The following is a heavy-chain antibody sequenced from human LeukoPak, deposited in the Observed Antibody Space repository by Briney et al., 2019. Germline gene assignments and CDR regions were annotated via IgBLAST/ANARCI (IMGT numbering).Heavy chain of an antibody. CDR2: ISSSSSTI. J-gene: IGHJ4*02. Sequence: PGGSLRLSCAASGFTFSSYSMNWVRQAPGKGLEWVSHISSSSSTIYYADSVKGRFTISRDNAKNSLYLQMNSLRAEDTAVYYYARAGFTFSDYFGSFFDYWGQGTLVTVSS. V-gene: IGHV3-48*01. D-gene: IGHD3-10*01. CDR1: GFTFSSYS. CDR3: ARAGFTFSDYFGSFFDY.